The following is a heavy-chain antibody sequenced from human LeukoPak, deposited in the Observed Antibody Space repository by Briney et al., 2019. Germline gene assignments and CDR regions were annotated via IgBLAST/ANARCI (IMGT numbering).Heavy chain of an antibody. J-gene: IGHJ4*02. CDR2: IIPIFGTA. CDR3: ASRLGRYCSGGSCYPEDY. CDR1: GGTFSSYA. D-gene: IGHD2-15*01. V-gene: IGHV1-69*01. Sequence: SVKVSCKASGGTFSSYAISWVRQAPGQGLEWMGGIIPIFGTANYAQKFQGRVTITADESTSTAYMELSSLRSEDTAVYYCASRLGRYCSGGSCYPEDYWGQGTLVTVSS.